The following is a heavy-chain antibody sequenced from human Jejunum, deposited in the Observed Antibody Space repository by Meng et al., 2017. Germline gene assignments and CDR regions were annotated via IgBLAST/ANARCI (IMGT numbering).Heavy chain of an antibody. J-gene: IGHJ4*02. D-gene: IGHD1-14*01. V-gene: IGHV4-61*01. CDR3: TGGPDSAKSGY. CDR2: FHHSGSA. Sequence: QVRLHQSGPGLVRPSETRSPTGPVSGVSVNSGFYYWNWVRQPPGKGLEFIGSFHHSGSAHYNASLEGRVTMSLDTSKNQFSLRLTSVTAADSALYYCTGGPDSAKSGYWGQGTLVTVSS. CDR1: GVSVNSGFYY.